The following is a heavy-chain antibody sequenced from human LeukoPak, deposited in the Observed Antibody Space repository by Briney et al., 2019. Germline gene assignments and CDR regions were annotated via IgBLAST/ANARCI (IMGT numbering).Heavy chain of an antibody. D-gene: IGHD6-13*01. Sequence: GGSPRLSCADSGFTFSSNYMSWVRLAPGKGLEWVSGIYSGGSTYYADSVKGRFTISRDNSKNTLYLQMNSLRAEDTAVYYCARARADYYYGMDVWGQGTTVTVSS. CDR1: GFTFSSNY. CDR2: IYSGGST. V-gene: IGHV3-66*01. J-gene: IGHJ6*02. CDR3: ARARADYYYGMDV.